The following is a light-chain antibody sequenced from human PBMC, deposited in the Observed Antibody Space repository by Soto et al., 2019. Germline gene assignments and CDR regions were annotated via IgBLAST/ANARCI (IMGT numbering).Light chain of an antibody. CDR1: QDIRND. CDR3: LQDYNRPYT. Sequence: AIQMTQSPSSLSASVGDRVTITCRASQDIRNDLGWYQQRPGKPPKILSYAASNLQSGVPPRFCGRGSGTDFALTITSLQPEDFATYYCLQDYNRPYTFGRGTKVEF. CDR2: AAS. J-gene: IGKJ2*01. V-gene: IGKV1-6*01.